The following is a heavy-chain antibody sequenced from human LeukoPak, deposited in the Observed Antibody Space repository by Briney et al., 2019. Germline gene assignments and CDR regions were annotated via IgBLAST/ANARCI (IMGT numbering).Heavy chain of an antibody. V-gene: IGHV1-2*02. CDR2: INPNSGDT. Sequence: ASVTVSFKASAYTFTDYYVHWVRQAHGQGLEWMGWINPNSGDTLYAQKFQGRVTMTRDTSISTAYMELSRLRSDDTAVFYCARDPTHYYDSSGYQDSFDYWGQGTLVTVSS. CDR1: AYTFTDYY. D-gene: IGHD3-22*01. CDR3: ARDPTHYYDSSGYQDSFDY. J-gene: IGHJ4*02.